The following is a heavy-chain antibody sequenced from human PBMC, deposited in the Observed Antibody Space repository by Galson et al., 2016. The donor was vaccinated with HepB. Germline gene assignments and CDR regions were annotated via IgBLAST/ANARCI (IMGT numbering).Heavy chain of an antibody. CDR3: ARDEYRGSHARAFDI. CDR1: GYKFNIYG. D-gene: IGHD2/OR15-2a*01. V-gene: IGHV1-18*01. Sequence: SVKVSCKASGYKFNIYGISWVRQAPGQGPEWMGWISGYNGDTNYAQKFQGRVTMNTDTSMSTAYMEMRSLRSDDTAVYYCARDEYRGSHARAFDIWGQGTMVIVS. CDR2: ISGYNGDT. J-gene: IGHJ3*02.